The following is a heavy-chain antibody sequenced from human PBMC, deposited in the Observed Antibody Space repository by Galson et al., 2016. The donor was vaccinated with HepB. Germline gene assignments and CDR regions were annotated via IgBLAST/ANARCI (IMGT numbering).Heavy chain of an antibody. D-gene: IGHD6-6*01. CDR1: GFTFSSYD. J-gene: IGHJ2*01. CDR2: IGTAGDT. CDR3: ARGAARPGDWYSDL. Sequence: SLRLSCAASGFTFSSYDMHWVRQATGKGLEWVSTIGTAGDTYYPGSVKGRFTLSRENAKNSLYLQMNSLRAGDTAVYYCARGAARPGDWYSDLWGRGTLVTVSS. V-gene: IGHV3-13*04.